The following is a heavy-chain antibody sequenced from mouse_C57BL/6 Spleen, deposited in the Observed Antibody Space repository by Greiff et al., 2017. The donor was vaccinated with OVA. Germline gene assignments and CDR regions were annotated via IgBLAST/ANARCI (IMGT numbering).Heavy chain of an antibody. Sequence: QVQLQQPGAELVKPGASVKLSCKASGYTFTSYWMQWVKQRPGQGLEWIGEIDPSDSYTNYNQKFKGKATLTVDTSSSTAYMQLSSLTSEDSAVYYCARGGLLLAMDDWGQGTSVTVSS. V-gene: IGHV1-50*01. CDR3: ARGGLLLAMDD. CDR1: GYTFTSYW. D-gene: IGHD2-3*01. CDR2: IDPSDSYT. J-gene: IGHJ4*01.